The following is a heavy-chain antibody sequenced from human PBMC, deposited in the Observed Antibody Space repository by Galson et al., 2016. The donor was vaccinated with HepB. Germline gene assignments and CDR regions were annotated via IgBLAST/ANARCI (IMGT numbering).Heavy chain of an antibody. J-gene: IGHJ6*02. V-gene: IGHV3-74*01. CDR1: GFTFTNYW. D-gene: IGHD2/OR15-2a*01. CDR3: AKVIGRDAYYYYGMDV. CDR2: INSDGSTT. Sequence: SLRLSCAASGFTFTNYWMHWVRQAPGKGLVWVSRINSDGSTTTYADSVKGRFTISRDNSKNTLYLQMNGLRAEDTAVYYCAKVIGRDAYYYYGMDVWGQGTTVTVSS.